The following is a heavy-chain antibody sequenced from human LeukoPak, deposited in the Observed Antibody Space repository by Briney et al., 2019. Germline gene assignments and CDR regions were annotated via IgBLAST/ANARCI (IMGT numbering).Heavy chain of an antibody. V-gene: IGHV3-23*01. CDR1: GFTFSDYW. Sequence: PGGSLRLSCAASGFTFSDYWMHWVRQAPGKGLEWVSTISGSGGGTDYADSVKGRFTLSRDNSKNTLFLQVNSLRADDTAVYYCAKFHSPGRVTHFYWYFDLWGRGTLVTVSS. CDR3: AKFHSPGRVTHFYWYFDL. D-gene: IGHD2-21*02. J-gene: IGHJ2*01. CDR2: ISGSGGGT.